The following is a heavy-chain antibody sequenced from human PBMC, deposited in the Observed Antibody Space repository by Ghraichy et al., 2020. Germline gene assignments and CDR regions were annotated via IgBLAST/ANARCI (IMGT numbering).Heavy chain of an antibody. D-gene: IGHD2-2*01. V-gene: IGHV4-34*01. Sequence: SETLSLTCAVYGGSFSGYYWSWIRQPPGKGLEWIGEINHSGSTNYNPSLKSRVTISVDTSKNQFSLKLSSVTAADTAVYYCARKGPGSKYQLRHWWGFDPWGQGTLVTVSS. CDR3: ARKGPGSKYQLRHWWGFDP. CDR1: GGSFSGYY. J-gene: IGHJ5*02. CDR2: INHSGST.